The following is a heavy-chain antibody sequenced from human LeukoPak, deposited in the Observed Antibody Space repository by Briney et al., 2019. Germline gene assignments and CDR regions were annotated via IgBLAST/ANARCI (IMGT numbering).Heavy chain of an antibody. D-gene: IGHD1-26*01. CDR3: AQSPMGTTPDY. V-gene: IGHV4-4*02. Sequence: ASGTLSLTCAVSGGSISSTNWWSWVRQPPGKGLGWIGEIYHSGSTNYNPSLKSRVTISVDKSNNQFSLKLSSVTAADTAVYYCAQSPMGTTPDYWGQGTVVTVSS. CDR1: GGSISSTNW. CDR2: IYHSGST. J-gene: IGHJ4*02.